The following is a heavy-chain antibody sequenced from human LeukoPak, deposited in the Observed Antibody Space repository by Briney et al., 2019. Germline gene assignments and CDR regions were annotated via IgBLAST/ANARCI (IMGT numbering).Heavy chain of an antibody. Sequence: ASVKVSCKASGYIFTTYYIHWVRQAPGQGLEWMGIINPSAGSTSYAQNFQGRVTMTRDMSTSTIYMELSSLRSEDTAVYYCATIEYCSGCSCYDYWGQGTLVTVSS. V-gene: IGHV1-46*01. J-gene: IGHJ4*02. CDR2: INPSAGST. CDR1: GYIFTTYY. D-gene: IGHD2-15*01. CDR3: ATIEYCSGCSCYDY.